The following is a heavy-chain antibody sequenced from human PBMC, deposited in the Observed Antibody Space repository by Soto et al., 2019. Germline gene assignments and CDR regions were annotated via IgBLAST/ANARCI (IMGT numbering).Heavy chain of an antibody. Sequence: QVQLVQSGAEVKEPGASVKVCCKASGYTLTSYGISWVRQAPGQGLEWMGWISTYNSDTKYAHKFQDRVTMTTDTSTSTAYMELRSLRSDDTAVYYCAREYCSGGSCYGGDYWGQGTLVTVSS. J-gene: IGHJ4*02. CDR2: ISTYNSDT. CDR3: AREYCSGGSCYGGDY. D-gene: IGHD2-15*01. CDR1: GYTLTSYG. V-gene: IGHV1-18*01.